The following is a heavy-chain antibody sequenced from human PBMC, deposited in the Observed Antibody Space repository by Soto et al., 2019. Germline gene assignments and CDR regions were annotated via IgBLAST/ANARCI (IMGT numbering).Heavy chain of an antibody. CDR1: GFTFSSYS. J-gene: IGHJ4*02. CDR3: ARGRWLQDYYFDY. V-gene: IGHV3-21*01. Sequence: GGSLRLSCAASGFTFSSYSMNWVRQAPGKGLEWVSSISSSSSYIYYADSVKGRFTISRDNAKNSLYLQMNSLGAEDTAVYYCARGRWLQDYYFDYWGQGTLVTVSS. D-gene: IGHD5-12*01. CDR2: ISSSSSYI.